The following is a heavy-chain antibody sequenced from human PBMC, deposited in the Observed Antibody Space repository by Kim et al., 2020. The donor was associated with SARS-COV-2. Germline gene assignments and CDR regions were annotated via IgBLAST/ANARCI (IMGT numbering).Heavy chain of an antibody. J-gene: IGHJ6*03. CDR2: ISSDASEK. D-gene: IGHD5-18*01. CDR3: GRDGAFSASRLYNYVDV. V-gene: IGHV3-30*04. Sequence: GGSLRLSCAASGFRFSSHGIHWVRQAPGRGLDWIGVISSDASEKFYADSVRGRFSMSRDNSNSLAYLQMGSLRGEDTAFYFCGRDGAFSASRLYNYVDVWGKGTTVTVSS. CDR1: GFRFSSHG.